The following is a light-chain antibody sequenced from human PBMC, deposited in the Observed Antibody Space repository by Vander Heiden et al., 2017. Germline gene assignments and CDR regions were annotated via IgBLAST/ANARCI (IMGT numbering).Light chain of an antibody. CDR3: QQSYSTQIT. CDR2: AAS. J-gene: IGKJ5*01. Sequence: DIQMNQSPSSLSASVGDRVTITCRASQSISSYLNWYQQKPGKAPKLLIYAASSLQSGVPSRFSGSGSGTDFTLTISSLQPEDFATYYCQQSYSTQITFGQGTRLEIK. CDR1: QSISSY. V-gene: IGKV1-39*01.